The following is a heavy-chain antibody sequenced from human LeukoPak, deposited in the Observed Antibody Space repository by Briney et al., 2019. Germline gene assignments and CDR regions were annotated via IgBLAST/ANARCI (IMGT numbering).Heavy chain of an antibody. CDR3: ARLRLWFGELLEPLFDY. Sequence: KPSETLSLTCTVSGYSISSGYYWGWIRQPPGKGLEWIGSIYHSGSTNYNPSLKSRVTISVDTSKNQFSLKLSSVTAADTAVYYCARLRLWFGELLEPLFDYWGQGTLVTVSS. J-gene: IGHJ4*02. D-gene: IGHD3-10*01. CDR1: GYSISSGYY. CDR2: IYHSGST. V-gene: IGHV4-38-2*02.